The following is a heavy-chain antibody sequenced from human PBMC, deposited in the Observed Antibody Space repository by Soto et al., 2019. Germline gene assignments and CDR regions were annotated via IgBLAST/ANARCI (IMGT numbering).Heavy chain of an antibody. CDR2: IIPIFGTA. Sequence: SVKVSCNASGGTFSIYAISWVRQAPGQGLEWMGGIIPIFGTANYAQKFQGRVTITADESTSTAYMELSSLRSEDTAVYYCARCARASFTGPIRYNLFDPWGQGTLVTVSS. V-gene: IGHV1-69*13. CDR1: GGTFSIYA. J-gene: IGHJ5*02. CDR3: ARCARASFTGPIRYNLFDP. D-gene: IGHD3-9*01.